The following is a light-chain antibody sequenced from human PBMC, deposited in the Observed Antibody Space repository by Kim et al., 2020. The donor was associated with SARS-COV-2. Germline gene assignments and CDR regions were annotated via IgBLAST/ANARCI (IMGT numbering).Light chain of an antibody. CDR3: QKYDSAPWA. CDR1: KGISYD. Sequence: ASVGNRVTISGRTSKGISYDLAWYQQKPGKVPRVLIYAASTLQSGVPSRFSGSGSGTEFTLTINSLQPEDVATYYCQKYDSAPWAFGQGTKVDIK. J-gene: IGKJ1*01. V-gene: IGKV1-27*01. CDR2: AAS.